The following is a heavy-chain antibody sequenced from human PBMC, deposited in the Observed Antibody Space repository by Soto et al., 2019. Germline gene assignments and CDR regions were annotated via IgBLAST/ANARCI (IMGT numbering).Heavy chain of an antibody. J-gene: IGHJ6*02. V-gene: IGHV4-38-2*02. Sequence: SETLSLTCLVSGFPISSPYSWGWIRQPPGKGLEWIGSISHTGTTSYSPSLTSRVSISVDTSKNQVSLKLTSVTAADAAVYFCARVTMVIRDSDHFGVDVWGHGTTVTVSS. CDR3: ARVTMVIRDSDHFGVDV. CDR2: ISHTGTT. CDR1: GFPISSPYS. D-gene: IGHD4-17*01.